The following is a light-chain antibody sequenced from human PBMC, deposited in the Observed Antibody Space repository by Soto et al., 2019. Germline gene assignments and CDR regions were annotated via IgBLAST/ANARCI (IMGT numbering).Light chain of an antibody. Sequence: QSALTQPRSVSGSPGQSVTNSCTGTNSDIGGYNYVSWYQQHPGKAPKVMIYDVSRRPSGVPDRFSGSKSGNTASLTISGLQAEDEADYYCCSYAATYNFWVFGGGTKVTVL. CDR2: DVS. J-gene: IGLJ3*02. CDR3: CSYAATYNFWV. CDR1: NSDIGGYNY. V-gene: IGLV2-11*01.